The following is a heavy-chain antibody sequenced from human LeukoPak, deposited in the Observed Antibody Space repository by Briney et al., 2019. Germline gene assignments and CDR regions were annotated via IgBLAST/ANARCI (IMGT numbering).Heavy chain of an antibody. Sequence: ASVKVSCKASGYTFTGYYMHWVRQAPGQGLEWMGWINPNSGDTIYAQKFQGRVTMTRDTSISTAYMELSRLRSDDTAVYYCAREEGFCRTSSCSAPFDYWGQGTPVTVSS. V-gene: IGHV1-2*02. CDR3: AREEGFCRTSSCSAPFDY. J-gene: IGHJ4*02. D-gene: IGHD2-2*01. CDR1: GYTFTGYY. CDR2: INPNSGDT.